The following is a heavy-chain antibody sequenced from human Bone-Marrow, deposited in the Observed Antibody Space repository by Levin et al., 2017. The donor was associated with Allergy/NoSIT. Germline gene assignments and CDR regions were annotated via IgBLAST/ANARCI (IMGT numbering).Heavy chain of an antibody. CDR2: IIPIFGSP. J-gene: IGHJ4*02. Sequence: SVKVSCKTSGDTVNNYVINWVRQAPGQGLEWLGGIIPIFGSPSYAHNLQGRVTISADASTNTVFMEVSPLRNDDTAVYFCAMGVTFGGAFTWGQGTLVTVSS. V-gene: IGHV1-69*13. CDR3: AMGVTFGGAFT. CDR1: GDTVNNYV. D-gene: IGHD3-16*01.